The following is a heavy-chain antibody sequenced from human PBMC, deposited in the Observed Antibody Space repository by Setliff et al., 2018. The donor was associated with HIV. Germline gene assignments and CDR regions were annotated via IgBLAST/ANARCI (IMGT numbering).Heavy chain of an antibody. CDR1: GFTFINYA. V-gene: IGHV3-23*01. CDR2: ISGSGITT. Sequence: VGSLRLSCAASGFTFINYAMSWVRQAPGKGLEWVSLISGSGITTDYADSVKGRFIISRDNSKNTLYLQMNSLRADDTAVYYCAKDPPGDYNGMPGDIWGQGTMVTVSS. J-gene: IGHJ3*02. CDR3: AKDPPGDYNGMPGDI. D-gene: IGHD3-10*01.